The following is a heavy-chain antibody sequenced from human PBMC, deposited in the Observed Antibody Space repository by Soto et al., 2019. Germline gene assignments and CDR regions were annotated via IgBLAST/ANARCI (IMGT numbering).Heavy chain of an antibody. CDR1: GGSFSGHY. CDR2: INHSGST. V-gene: IGHV4-34*01. CDR3: ARDDCSGGGCYYRFDP. Sequence: SETLSLTCTVYGGSFSGHYWSWIRQPPGKGLEWIGEINHSGSTNYNPSLKSRVTISVDTSKNQVSLKLSSVTAADTAVYYCARDDCSGGGCYYRFDPWGQGTLVTVSS. J-gene: IGHJ5*02. D-gene: IGHD2-15*01.